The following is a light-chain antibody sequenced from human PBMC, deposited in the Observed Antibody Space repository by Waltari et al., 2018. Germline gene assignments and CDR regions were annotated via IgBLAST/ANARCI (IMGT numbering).Light chain of an antibody. V-gene: IGKV4-1*01. CDR1: QSVLNSYNNKNP. CDR3: QQYYSKPLT. Sequence: DIVMTQSPDSLTVSLGERATMKCKSSQSVLNSYNNKNPLAWYQQKPGQPPKLLLYWASTRESGVPDRFNGSGSGTDFTLTISSLQAEDVAVYYCQQYYSKPLTFGGGTTVEIK. J-gene: IGKJ4*01. CDR2: WAS.